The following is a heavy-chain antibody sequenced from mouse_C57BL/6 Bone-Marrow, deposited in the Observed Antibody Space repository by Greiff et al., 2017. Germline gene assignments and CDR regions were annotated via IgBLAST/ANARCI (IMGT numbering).Heavy chain of an antibody. Sequence: EVKVVESGGGLVQPGASLRLSCAASGFTFTDYYMSWVRQPPGKAPEWLALIRNKANGYTTEYTASVKGRFTISRDTSQSILSLHMNTLRAEDSATYYCVKAPRANWDEWCAYWGQGTLVTVSA. D-gene: IGHD4-1*01. V-gene: IGHV7-4*01. CDR1: GFTFTDYY. CDR3: VKAPRANWDEWCAY. J-gene: IGHJ3*01. CDR2: IRNKANGYTT.